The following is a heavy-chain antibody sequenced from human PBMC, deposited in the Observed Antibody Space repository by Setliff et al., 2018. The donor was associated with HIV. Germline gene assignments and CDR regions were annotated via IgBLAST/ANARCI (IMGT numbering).Heavy chain of an antibody. Sequence: PGGSLRLSCAASGFTFNNYAIHWVRQAPGKGLEWVALISYDGTYKYYAESVKGRFTISRDNSRNTLYLKMNSLRTEDTAVYYCAKDWGSRLSYSFYYMDVWGEGTTVTVSS. CDR2: ISYDGTYK. D-gene: IGHD3-16*01. J-gene: IGHJ6*03. V-gene: IGHV3-30*04. CDR1: GFTFNNYA. CDR3: AKDWGSRLSYSFYYMDV.